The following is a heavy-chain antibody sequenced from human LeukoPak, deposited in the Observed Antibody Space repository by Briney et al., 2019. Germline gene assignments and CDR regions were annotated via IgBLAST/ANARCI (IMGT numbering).Heavy chain of an antibody. CDR1: GFTFSSYA. CDR3: AEDRWNDPYFDY. D-gene: IGHD1-1*01. J-gene: IGHJ4*02. V-gene: IGHV3-23*01. CDR2: ISGSGGST. Sequence: GGSLRLSCAASGFTFSSYAMSWVRQAPGKGLEWVSAISGSGGSTYYADSVKGRFTISRDNSKNTLYLQMNSLRAEDTAVYYCAEDRWNDPYFDYWGQGTLVTVSS.